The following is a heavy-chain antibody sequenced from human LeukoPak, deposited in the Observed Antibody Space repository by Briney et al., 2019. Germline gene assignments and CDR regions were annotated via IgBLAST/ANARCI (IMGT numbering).Heavy chain of an antibody. V-gene: IGHV4-59*01. CDR2: IYYSGST. CDR3: ARGQPPTYYFDY. J-gene: IGHJ4*02. CDR1: GGSISSYY. Sequence: SETLSLTCTVSGGSISSYYWSWIRQPPGKGLEWIGYIYYSGSTNYNPSLKSRVTISVDTSKNQFSLKLSSVTAADTAVYYCARGQPPTYYFDYWGQGTLVTVSS.